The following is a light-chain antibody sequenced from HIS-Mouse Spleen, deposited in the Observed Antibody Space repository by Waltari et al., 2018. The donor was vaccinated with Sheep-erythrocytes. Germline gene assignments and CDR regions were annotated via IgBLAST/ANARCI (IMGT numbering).Light chain of an antibody. Sequence: QSALTQPRSVSGSPGQSVTISCTGTSSDVGGYNYVSWYQQHPGKAPQLMIYDVSKRPSGVPDRVSGSKAGNTASLTISGLQAEDEADYYCCSYAGSYTFWVFGGGTKLTVL. J-gene: IGLJ3*02. CDR2: DVS. CDR3: CSYAGSYTFWV. V-gene: IGLV2-11*01. CDR1: SSDVGGYNY.